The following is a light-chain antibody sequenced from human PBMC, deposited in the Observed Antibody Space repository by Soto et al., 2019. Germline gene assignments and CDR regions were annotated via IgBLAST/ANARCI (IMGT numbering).Light chain of an antibody. CDR3: QQYNDWPPIT. CDR1: QSVRSY. CDR2: DAF. J-gene: IGKJ5*01. V-gene: IGKV3-15*01. Sequence: EIVMTQSPDTLSVSPGERATLSCRASQSVRSYLAWYQQRPGQGPRLLIYDAFTRAGGIPARFSGSGFGTEFTLTITSLQSEDSAVYYCQQYNDWPPITFGQGTRLEI.